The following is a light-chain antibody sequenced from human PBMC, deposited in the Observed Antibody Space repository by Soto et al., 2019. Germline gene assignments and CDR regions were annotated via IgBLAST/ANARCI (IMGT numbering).Light chain of an antibody. CDR1: SSDVGGYHS. CDR3: SSYAGRSNLL. CDR2: EVS. V-gene: IGLV2-8*01. Sequence: QAVVTQPPSASGSPGQSVTISCTGTSSDVGGYHSVSWYQQHPGRAPKLMIYEVSKRPSGVPDRFSGSKSGNTASLTVSGLQAEDEADYYCSSYAGRSNLLFGGGTKVTVL. J-gene: IGLJ2*01.